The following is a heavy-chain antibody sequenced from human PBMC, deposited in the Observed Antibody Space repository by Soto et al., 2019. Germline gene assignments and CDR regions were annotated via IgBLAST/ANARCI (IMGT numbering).Heavy chain of an antibody. CDR3: AGPASSHAGGYYYYGMDV. CDR2: ISYDGSNK. V-gene: IGHV3-30-3*01. D-gene: IGHD2-15*01. CDR1: GFTFSSYA. J-gene: IGHJ6*02. Sequence: GGSLRLSCAASGFTFSSYAMHWVRQAPGKGLEWVAVISYDGSNKYYADSVKGRFTISRDNSKNTLYLQMNSLRAEDTAVYYCAGPASSHAGGYYYYGMDVWGQGTTVTVSS.